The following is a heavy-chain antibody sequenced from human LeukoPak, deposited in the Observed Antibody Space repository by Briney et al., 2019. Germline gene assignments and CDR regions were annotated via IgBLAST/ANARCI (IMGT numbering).Heavy chain of an antibody. CDR2: INSDGSST. D-gene: IGHD6-19*01. CDR1: GFTFTTYW. Sequence: GGSLRLSCAASGFTFTTYWMSWVRQAPGKGLVWVSRINSDGSSTSYADSVKGRFTISRDNAKNTLYLQMNSLRAEDTAVYYCAGYSSGWYSFSDAFDIWGQGTMVTVSS. V-gene: IGHV3-74*01. J-gene: IGHJ3*02. CDR3: AGYSSGWYSFSDAFDI.